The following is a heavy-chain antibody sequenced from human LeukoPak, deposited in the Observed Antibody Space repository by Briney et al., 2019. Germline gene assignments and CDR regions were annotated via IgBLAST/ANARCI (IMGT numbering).Heavy chain of an antibody. CDR2: INSDGSST. Sequence: GGSLRLSCAASGFTFSSYWMHWVRQAPGKGLVWVSRINSDGSSTSYADSVKGRFTISRDNAKNTLYLQMNSLRAEDTAVYYCARDLGYCSGGSCYSLNWFDPWGQGTLVTVSS. D-gene: IGHD2-15*01. CDR3: ARDLGYCSGGSCYSLNWFDP. J-gene: IGHJ5*02. V-gene: IGHV3-74*01. CDR1: GFTFSSYW.